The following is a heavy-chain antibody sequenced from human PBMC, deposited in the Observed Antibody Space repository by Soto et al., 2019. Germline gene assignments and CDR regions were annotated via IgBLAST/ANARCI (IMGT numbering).Heavy chain of an antibody. Sequence: EVRLEQSGAEVKKSGESLTISCKGSGYSFAGYWITWVRQKPGKGLEWMGRIDPSDSQTYYSPSFRGHVTISVTKSITTVFLQWSSLRAPDTAMYYCARQIYDSDTGPNFQYYFDSWGQGTPVTVSS. CDR1: GYSFAGYW. V-gene: IGHV5-10-1*03. CDR3: ARQIYDSDTGPNFQYYFDS. J-gene: IGHJ4*02. D-gene: IGHD3-22*01. CDR2: IDPSDSQT.